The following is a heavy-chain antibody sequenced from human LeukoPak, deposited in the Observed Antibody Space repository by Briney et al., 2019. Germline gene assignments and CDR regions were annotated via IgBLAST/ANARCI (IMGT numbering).Heavy chain of an antibody. CDR1: GGSISSYY. CDR2: INHSGST. CDR3: ARGTGRAVAFYGMDV. V-gene: IGHV4-34*01. D-gene: IGHD6-19*01. Sequence: PSETLSLTCPVSGGSISSYYWGWIRPPAGKGLEWIGEINHSGSTNYNPSLKSRVTISVDTSKNQFSLKLSSVTAADTAVYYCARGTGRAVAFYGMDVWGQGTTVTVSS. J-gene: IGHJ6*02.